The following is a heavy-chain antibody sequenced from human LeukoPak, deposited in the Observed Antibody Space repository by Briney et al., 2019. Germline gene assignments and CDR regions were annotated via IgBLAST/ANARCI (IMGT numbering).Heavy chain of an antibody. D-gene: IGHD3-22*01. V-gene: IGHV3-7*01. Sequence: GGSLRLSCAASGFTFSSYWMSWVRQAPGKGLEWVANIKQDGSEKYYVDSVKGRFTISRDNAKNSLYLQMNSLRAEDTAVYYCARAAMYYYDSSGYYDAFDIWGQGTMVTVSP. J-gene: IGHJ3*02. CDR3: ARAAMYYYDSSGYYDAFDI. CDR1: GFTFSSYW. CDR2: IKQDGSEK.